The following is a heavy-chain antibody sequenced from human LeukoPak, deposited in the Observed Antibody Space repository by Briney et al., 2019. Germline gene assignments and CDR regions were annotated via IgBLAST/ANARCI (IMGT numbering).Heavy chain of an antibody. V-gene: IGHV3-48*03. J-gene: IGHJ4*02. Sequence: GGSLRLSCAASGFTLSDYEMNWIRQAPGKGLEWVAYISSSGRSTYYADSVKGRFTISRDNTKNSLCLQMDSLRAEDTAVYYCARDPDRSGGRCSERGLDYWGQGTLVTVSS. D-gene: IGHD2-15*01. CDR1: GFTLSDYE. CDR3: ARDPDRSGGRCSERGLDY. CDR2: ISSSGRST.